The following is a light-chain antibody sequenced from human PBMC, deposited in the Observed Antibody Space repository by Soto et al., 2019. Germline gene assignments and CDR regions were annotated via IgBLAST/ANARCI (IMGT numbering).Light chain of an antibody. CDR3: QQYGISGT. CDR1: QGISTSY. J-gene: IGKJ1*01. Sequence: IRVTKWAGNLTQSPGERATLSCRSSQGISTSYVAWYQQKPGHAPRLLIYGACNSATGIPDRFSGSGSGTDFTLTYSRQEQEDSTVYYCQQYGISGTFGQGTKVDIK. V-gene: IGKV3-20*01. CDR2: GAC.